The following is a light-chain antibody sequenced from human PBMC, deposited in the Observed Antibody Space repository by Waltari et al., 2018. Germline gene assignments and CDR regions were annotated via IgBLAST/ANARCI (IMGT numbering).Light chain of an antibody. Sequence: QSALTQPRSVSGSPGQSVTIPRTGTSSDVGGYNYVSWYQQHPGKAPKLMIYDVSKRPSGVPDRFSGSKSGNTASLTISGLQAEDEADYYCCSYAGSYTYYVFGTGTKVTVL. CDR3: CSYAGSYTYYV. CDR2: DVS. J-gene: IGLJ1*01. V-gene: IGLV2-11*01. CDR1: SSDVGGYNY.